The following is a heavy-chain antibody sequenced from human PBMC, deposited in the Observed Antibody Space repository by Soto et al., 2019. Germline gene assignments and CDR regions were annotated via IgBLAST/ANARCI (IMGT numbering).Heavy chain of an antibody. CDR2: IWNDGSNK. CDR1: GFTFSSDA. Sequence: QEQLVESGGGVVQPGRSLTLSCVASGFTFSSDAMHWFRRAPGKGLEWVAFIWNDGSNKYYADSVKGRFTISRDNSDNTLYLQMNSLRAEDTAVYFCATDPGGSGYAFHTWGQGTMVTVSP. CDR3: ATDPGGSGYAFHT. D-gene: IGHD3-10*01. V-gene: IGHV3-33*01. J-gene: IGHJ3*02.